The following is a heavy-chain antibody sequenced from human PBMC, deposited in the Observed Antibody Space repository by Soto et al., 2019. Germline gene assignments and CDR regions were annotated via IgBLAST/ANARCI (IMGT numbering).Heavy chain of an antibody. CDR3: ARESGGTSDAFDI. CDR2: IDYSGTT. V-gene: IGHV4-59*01. D-gene: IGHD2-15*01. J-gene: IGHJ3*02. CDR1: SGSIGTYF. Sequence: QVQLRESGPGLVKPSETLSLTCTVSSGSIGTYFWSWIRQPPGKGLEWIGYIDYSGTTNYNPSLKCRVSIFLDTSQNQFSLRLRSVTAAHTAVYYCARESGGTSDAFDIWGQGTLVTVSS.